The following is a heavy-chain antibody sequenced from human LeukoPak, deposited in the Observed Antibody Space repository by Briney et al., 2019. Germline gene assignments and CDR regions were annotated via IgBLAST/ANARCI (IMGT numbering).Heavy chain of an antibody. CDR2: INSDGSST. CDR1: EFIVSINY. J-gene: IGHJ3*02. D-gene: IGHD4-17*01. V-gene: IGHV3-74*01. Sequence: GGSLRLSCAASEFIVSINYMTWVRQAPGKGLVWVSRINSDGSSTSYADSVKGRFTISRDNAKNTLYLQMNSLRAEDTAVYYCARDPGDYGDPSDAFDIWGQGTMVTVSS. CDR3: ARDPGDYGDPSDAFDI.